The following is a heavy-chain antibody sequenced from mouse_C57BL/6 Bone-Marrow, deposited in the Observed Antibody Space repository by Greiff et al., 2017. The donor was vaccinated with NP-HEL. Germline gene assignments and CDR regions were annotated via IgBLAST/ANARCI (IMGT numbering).Heavy chain of an antibody. J-gene: IGHJ1*03. V-gene: IGHV1-82*01. Sequence: VQLQESGPELVKPGASVKISCKASGYAFSSSWMNWVKQRPGKGLEWIGRIYPGDGDTNYNGKFKGKATLTADKSSSTAYMQLSSLTSEDSAVYFCARPSGYFDVWGTGTTVTVSS. CDR2: IYPGDGDT. CDR1: GYAFSSSW. CDR3: ARPSGYFDV. D-gene: IGHD3-1*01.